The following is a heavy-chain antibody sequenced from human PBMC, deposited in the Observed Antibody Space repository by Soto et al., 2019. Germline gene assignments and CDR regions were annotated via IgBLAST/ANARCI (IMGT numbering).Heavy chain of an antibody. Sequence: SETLSLTCTVSGASIRSTDYYWSWIRQAPGKGLEWIGYVYYTGSTYYNPSLMSRLTISVDTSKNQFSLKLTSVTAAETAVYYCVRTARAGDVAPQWFDRWGQGTQVTVSS. CDR2: VYYTGST. CDR3: VRTARAGDVAPQWFDR. J-gene: IGHJ5*02. V-gene: IGHV4-30-4*01. CDR1: GASIRSTDYY. D-gene: IGHD2-21*02.